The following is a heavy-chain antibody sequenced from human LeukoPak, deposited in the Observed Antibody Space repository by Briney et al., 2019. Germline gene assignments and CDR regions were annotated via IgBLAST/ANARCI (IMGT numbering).Heavy chain of an antibody. CDR1: GYSFTSHW. CDR2: IDPSDSET. V-gene: IGHV5-10-1*01. J-gene: IGHJ2*01. Sequence: GESLRISCKGFGYSFTSHWISWVRQMPGKGLEWMGRIDPSDSETNYSPSFQGHVTISADKSISTAYLQWSSLKASDTAMYYCARLYCSGGRCYSDWYFDLWGRGTLVTVSS. D-gene: IGHD2-15*01. CDR3: ARLYCSGGRCYSDWYFDL.